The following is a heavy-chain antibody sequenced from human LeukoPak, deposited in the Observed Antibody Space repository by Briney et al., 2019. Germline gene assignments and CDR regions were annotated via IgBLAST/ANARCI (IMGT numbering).Heavy chain of an antibody. CDR1: GGSISSYY. V-gene: IGHV4-4*07. J-gene: IGHJ6*03. CDR2: IYTSGST. CDR3: ARGLNYYGSGSYYFYYYYMDV. D-gene: IGHD3-10*01. Sequence: PSETLSLTCTVSGGSISSYYWSWIRQPAGKGLEWIGRIYTSGSTNYNPSLKSRVTISVDTSKNQFSLKLSSVTAADTAIYYCARGLNYYGSGSYYFYYYYMDVWGKGTTVTVSS.